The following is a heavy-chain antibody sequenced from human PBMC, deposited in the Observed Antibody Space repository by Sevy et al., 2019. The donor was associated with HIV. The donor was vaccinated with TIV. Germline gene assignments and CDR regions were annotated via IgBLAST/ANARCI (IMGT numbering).Heavy chain of an antibody. CDR2: FDPEDDET. Sequence: ASVKVSCKVSGYTLTQLSMHWVRQAPGKGLEWMGSFDPEDDETLHAQNFQDRVTMTEDTSTGTAYMELRTLRSEDTALYYCATTKDYYESSGSPFDYWGQGTLVTVSS. D-gene: IGHD3-22*01. CDR1: GYTLTQLS. J-gene: IGHJ4*02. V-gene: IGHV1-24*01. CDR3: ATTKDYYESSGSPFDY.